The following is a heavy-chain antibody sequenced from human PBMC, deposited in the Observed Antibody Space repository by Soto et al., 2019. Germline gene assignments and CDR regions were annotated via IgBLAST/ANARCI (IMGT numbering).Heavy chain of an antibody. CDR2: IYPGDSDT. V-gene: IGHV5-51*01. Sequence: GESLKISCKGSGYSFTSYWIGWLRQMPGKGLEWMGIIYPGDSDTRYSPSFQGQVTISADKSISTAYQQWSSLKASDTAMYYCARPWPRGFGKGFYAFDIWGQGTMVTVSS. J-gene: IGHJ3*02. CDR3: ARPWPRGFGKGFYAFDI. CDR1: GYSFTSYW. D-gene: IGHD3-10*01.